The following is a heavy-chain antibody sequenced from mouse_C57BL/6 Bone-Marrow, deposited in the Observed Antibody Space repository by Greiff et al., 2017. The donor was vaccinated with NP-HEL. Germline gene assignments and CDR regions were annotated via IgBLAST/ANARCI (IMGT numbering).Heavy chain of an antibody. J-gene: IGHJ2*01. CDR2: INPGSGGT. D-gene: IGHD1-1*01. CDR1: GYAFTNYL. V-gene: IGHV1-54*01. Sequence: VQLQESGAELVRPGTSVKVSCKASGYAFTNYLIEWVKQRPGQGLEWIGVINPGSGGTNYNEKFKGKATLTADKSSSTAYMQLSSLTSEDSAVYFCARQVPIYYDGSSLDYWGQGTTLTVSS. CDR3: ARQVPIYYDGSSLDY.